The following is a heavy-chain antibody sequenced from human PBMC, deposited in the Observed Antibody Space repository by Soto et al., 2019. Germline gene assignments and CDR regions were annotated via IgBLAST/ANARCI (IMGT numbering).Heavy chain of an antibody. CDR2: INGGSTT. J-gene: IGHJ6*02. V-gene: IGHV3-23*01. D-gene: IGHD3-3*01. CDR3: AKDKDWSGVYGMDV. CDR1: GFTFSSYA. Sequence: EVQLLESGGGLVQPGGSLRLSCAASGFTFSSYAMSWVRQAPGKGLGWVTAINGGSTTYYADSVKGRFTISRDNSKNTLYLQMNSLRAEDTAVYYCAKDKDWSGVYGMDVWGQGTTVTVSS.